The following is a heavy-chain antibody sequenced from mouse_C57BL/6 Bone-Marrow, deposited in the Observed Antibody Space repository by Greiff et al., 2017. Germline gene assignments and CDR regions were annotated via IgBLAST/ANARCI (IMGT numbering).Heavy chain of an antibody. V-gene: IGHV1-69*01. CDR3: ARSNYNGSSYRYYFDY. CDR1: GYTFTSYW. D-gene: IGHD1-1*01. CDR2: IDPSDSYT. J-gene: IGHJ2*01. Sequence: QVQLQQPGAELVMPGASVKLSCKASGYTFTSYWMNWVKQRPGQGLEWIGEIDPSDSYTNYNQKFKGKSTLTVDKSSSTAYMQLSSLTSEDSAVYYCARSNYNGSSYRYYFDYWGQGTTLTVSS.